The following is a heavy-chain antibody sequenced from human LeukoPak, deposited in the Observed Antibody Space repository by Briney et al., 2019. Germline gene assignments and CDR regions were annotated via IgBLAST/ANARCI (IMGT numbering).Heavy chain of an antibody. V-gene: IGHV4-34*01. CDR1: GGSFSGYY. Sequence: SETLSLTCAVYGGSFSGYYWSWIRQPPGKGLEWIGEINHSGSTNYNPSLKSRVTISVDTSKNQFSLKLSSVTAADTAVYYCARGSGSSSWYSPYYFDYWGQGTLVTVSS. CDR2: INHSGST. J-gene: IGHJ4*02. CDR3: ARGSGSSSWYSPYYFDY. D-gene: IGHD6-13*01.